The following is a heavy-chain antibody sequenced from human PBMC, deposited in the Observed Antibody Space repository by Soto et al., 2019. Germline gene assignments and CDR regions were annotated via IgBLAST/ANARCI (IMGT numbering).Heavy chain of an antibody. Sequence: XGSLRLSCAASGFTFSSYAMSWVRQAPGKGLEWVSAISGSGGSTYYADSVKGRFTISRDNSKNTLYLQMSSLRAEDTAVYYCAKATCGGDCYVSRGRGMDVWGQGTTVTVSS. CDR2: ISGSGGST. J-gene: IGHJ6*02. CDR3: AKATCGGDCYVSRGRGMDV. V-gene: IGHV3-23*01. D-gene: IGHD2-21*02. CDR1: GFTFSSYA.